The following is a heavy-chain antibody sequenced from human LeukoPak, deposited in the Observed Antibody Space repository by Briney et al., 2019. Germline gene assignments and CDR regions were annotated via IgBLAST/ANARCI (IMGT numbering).Heavy chain of an antibody. Sequence: GGSLRLSCAASGFTFSNYDMHWVRQATGKGLEWVSSIDAAGATYYPASVKGRFTISRENAKNSLYLQMNSLRVGDTAVYYCAGGGYGSGSLLYGMDVWGQGTTVTVSS. V-gene: IGHV3-13*01. CDR3: AGGGYGSGSLLYGMDV. CDR2: IDAAGAT. J-gene: IGHJ6*02. CDR1: GFTFSNYD. D-gene: IGHD3-10*01.